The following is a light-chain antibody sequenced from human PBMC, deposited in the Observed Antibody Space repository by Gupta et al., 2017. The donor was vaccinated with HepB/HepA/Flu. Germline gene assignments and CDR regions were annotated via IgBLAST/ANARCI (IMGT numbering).Light chain of an antibody. CDR3: KQEDYTPWT. CDR2: WAS. J-gene: IGKJ1*01. Sequence: IFMTHSPDSLTVSLGERATVNFNSSHSVFYNSNNKNYLAWYQQKPGQPPRLLIYWASIRESGVPDRFSGRGSGTDFTLTIXSLQPEDVAVYYCKQEDYTPWTFGXGTKVEIK. CDR1: HSVFYNSNNKNY. V-gene: IGKV4-1*01.